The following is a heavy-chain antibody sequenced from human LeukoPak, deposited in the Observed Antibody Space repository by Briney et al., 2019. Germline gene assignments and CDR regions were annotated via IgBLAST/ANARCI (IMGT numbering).Heavy chain of an antibody. CDR1: GYTFTSYN. Sequence: ASLKVSCKASGYTFTSYNINWVRQATGHGLEWMGWMNPNSGNTGYAQKFQGRVTMTRNTSIRTAYMELSSLRSEDTAVYYCARVDYDFWSGYYKPYNYYYYYMDVWGKGTTVTVSS. CDR3: ARVDYDFWSGYYKPYNYYYYYMDV. CDR2: MNPNSGNT. V-gene: IGHV1-8*01. D-gene: IGHD3-3*01. J-gene: IGHJ6*03.